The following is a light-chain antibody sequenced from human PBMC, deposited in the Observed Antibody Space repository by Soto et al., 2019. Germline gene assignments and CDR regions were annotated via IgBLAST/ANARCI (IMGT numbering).Light chain of an antibody. V-gene: IGKV3-20*01. J-gene: IGKJ2*01. CDR3: QQYGSSISYT. CDR2: GAS. Sequence: VLTQSPGTLSLSPGERATLSCRASQTVSSNYLAWYQQKPGQAPRLLIYGASSRATGIPDRFSGSGSGTDFTLTIIRLEPEDFAVYYCQQYGSSISYTFGQGTKLEIK. CDR1: QTVSSNY.